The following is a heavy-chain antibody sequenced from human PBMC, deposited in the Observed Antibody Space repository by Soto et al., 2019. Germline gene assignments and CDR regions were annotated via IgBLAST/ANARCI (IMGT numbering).Heavy chain of an antibody. CDR1: GGSFSGYY. CDR3: ARGPRITIFGVVPETNWFDP. V-gene: IGHV4-34*01. J-gene: IGHJ5*02. D-gene: IGHD3-3*01. CDR2: INHSGST. Sequence: SETLSLTCAVYGGSFSGYYWSWIRQPPGKGLEWIGEINHSGSTNYNPSLKSRVTISVDTSKNQFSLKLSSVTAADTAVYYCARGPRITIFGVVPETNWFDPWGQGTLVT.